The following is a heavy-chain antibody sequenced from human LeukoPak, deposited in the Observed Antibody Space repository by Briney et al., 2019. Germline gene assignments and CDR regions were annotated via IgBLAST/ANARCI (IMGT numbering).Heavy chain of an antibody. V-gene: IGHV3-30-3*01. Sequence: PGGSLRLSCAASGFTFSSYAMHWVRQAPGKGLEWVAVISYDGNNKYYADSVKGRFTISRDNSKNTLYLQMNSLRAEDTAVYYCARGVAYDSSGYYRFDYWGQGTLVTVSS. CDR3: ARGVAYDSSGYYRFDY. J-gene: IGHJ4*02. CDR2: ISYDGNNK. D-gene: IGHD3-22*01. CDR1: GFTFSSYA.